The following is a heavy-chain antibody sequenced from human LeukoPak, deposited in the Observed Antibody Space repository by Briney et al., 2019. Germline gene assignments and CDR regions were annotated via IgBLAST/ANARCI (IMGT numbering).Heavy chain of an antibody. V-gene: IGHV3-48*03. J-gene: IGHJ3*02. CDR2: ISSSGSTI. CDR1: GFTFSSYE. CDR3: ARDRENCSGGSCYSYAFDI. Sequence: PGGSLRLSCAASGFTFSSYEMNWVRQAPGKGLEWVSYISSSGSTIYYADSVKGRFTISRDNAKNSLYLQMNSLRAEDTAVYYCARDRENCSGGSCYSYAFDIWGQGRMVTVSS. D-gene: IGHD2-15*01.